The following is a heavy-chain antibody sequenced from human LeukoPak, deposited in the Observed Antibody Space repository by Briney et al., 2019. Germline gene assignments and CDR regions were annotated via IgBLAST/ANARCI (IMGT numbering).Heavy chain of an antibody. CDR2: ISAYNGNT. D-gene: IGHD3-22*01. Sequence: ASVKVSCKASGYTFTSYGISWVRQAPGQGLEWMGWISAYNGNTNYAQKLQGRVTMTTDTSTSRAYMELRSLRSDDTAVYYCARCPRYYYDSSGSYGDWFDPWGQGTLVTVSS. V-gene: IGHV1-18*01. CDR1: GYTFTSYG. J-gene: IGHJ5*02. CDR3: ARCPRYYYDSSGSYGDWFDP.